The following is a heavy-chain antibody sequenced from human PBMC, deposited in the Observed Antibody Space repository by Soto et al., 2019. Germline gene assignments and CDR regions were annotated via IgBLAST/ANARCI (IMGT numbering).Heavy chain of an antibody. CDR2: IYSSGST. Sequence: QVQLQESGPGLVKPSQTLSLTCTVSGGSISSGGYYWSWIRQHPGKGLEWIGYIYSSGSTYYNPSLKIRVTISVDTSKNLFSLKLSSVTAADTAVYYCARGVTMVRGVIHTPYFDYWGQGTLVTVSS. CDR1: GGSISSGGYY. V-gene: IGHV4-31*03. CDR3: ARGVTMVRGVIHTPYFDY. D-gene: IGHD3-10*01. J-gene: IGHJ4*02.